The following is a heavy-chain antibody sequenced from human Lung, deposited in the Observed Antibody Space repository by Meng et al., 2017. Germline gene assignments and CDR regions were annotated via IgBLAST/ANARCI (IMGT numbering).Heavy chain of an antibody. Sequence: QVQFVRSGLGVKKLGPSVRVACKASGYTFTTYAMHWVRQAPGQRLEWMEWINASNGNTKYSQKFQGRVTNTNDTTASTAYMELTSLTTADTAIDCGKKYANSGYFDYWGQGTLVTVSS. CDR3: KKYANSGYFDY. J-gene: IGHJ4*02. CDR2: INASNGNT. D-gene: IGHD4/OR15-4a*01. V-gene: IGHV1-3*01. CDR1: GYTFTTYA.